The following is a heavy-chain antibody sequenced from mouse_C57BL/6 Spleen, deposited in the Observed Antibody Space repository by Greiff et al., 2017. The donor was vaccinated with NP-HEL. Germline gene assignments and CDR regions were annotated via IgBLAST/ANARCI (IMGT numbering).Heavy chain of an antibody. Sequence: QVQLQQPGAELVKPGASVKLSCKASGYTFTSYWMQWVKQRPGQGLEWIGEIDPSDSYTNYNQKFKGKATLTVDKSSSTAYMQLSSLTSEDSAVYYCARVYYGNYGYFDYWGQGTTLTVSS. CDR3: ARVYYGNYGYFDY. J-gene: IGHJ2*01. CDR2: IDPSDSYT. D-gene: IGHD2-1*01. CDR1: GYTFTSYW. V-gene: IGHV1-50*01.